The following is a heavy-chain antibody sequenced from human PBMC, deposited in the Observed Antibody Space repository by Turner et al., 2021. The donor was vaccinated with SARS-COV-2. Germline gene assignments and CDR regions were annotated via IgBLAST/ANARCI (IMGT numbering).Heavy chain of an antibody. V-gene: IGHV4-59*01. CDR3: ARELTNNWFDP. D-gene: IGHD3-10*01. CDR1: GASISSYY. Sequence: QVLLQASGPGLVKPSETLSLTCTVSGASISSYYWAWIRQPPGKRLEWIGYIYYRGSNNYNPSLKSRVTISVDTSKKQFSLKLTSVTAADTAVYFCARELTNNWFDPWGQGTLVTVSS. CDR2: IYYRGSN. J-gene: IGHJ5*02.